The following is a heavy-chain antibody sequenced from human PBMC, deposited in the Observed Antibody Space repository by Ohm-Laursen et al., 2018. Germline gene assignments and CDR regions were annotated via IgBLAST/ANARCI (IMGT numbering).Heavy chain of an antibody. Sequence: SLRLSCTASGFTFSSYSMIWVRQAPGKGLEWVSSISSSSSYIYYADSVKGRFTISRANAKNSLYLQMNSLRAEDTALYYCAKDSGVVVVTGAFDIWGQGTMVTVSS. V-gene: IGHV3-21*04. CDR1: GFTFSSYS. CDR3: AKDSGVVVVTGAFDI. D-gene: IGHD2-21*02. CDR2: ISSSSSYI. J-gene: IGHJ3*02.